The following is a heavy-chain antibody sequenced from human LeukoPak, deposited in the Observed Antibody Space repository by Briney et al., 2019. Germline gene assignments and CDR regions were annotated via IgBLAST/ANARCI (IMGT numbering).Heavy chain of an antibody. J-gene: IGHJ4*02. Sequence: ASVKVSCKAFGYTFTDYYMHWVRQAPGQGFEWMGWINPNDGDTNYAQKFQGRVTMTRDTSISTAHMEVSRPRSDDTAVYYCARANFLYCSSSTCLFDYWGQGTLVTVSS. CDR2: INPNDGDT. CDR1: GYTFTDYY. V-gene: IGHV1-2*02. D-gene: IGHD2-2*01. CDR3: ARANFLYCSSSTCLFDY.